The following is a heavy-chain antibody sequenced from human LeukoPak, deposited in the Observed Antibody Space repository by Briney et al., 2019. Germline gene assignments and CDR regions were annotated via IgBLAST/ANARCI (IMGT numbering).Heavy chain of an antibody. V-gene: IGHV3-74*01. CDR2: INSDGSNT. J-gene: IGHJ4*02. CDR3: TTAGGSGWYAFDY. Sequence: GGSLRLSCAASGFTFSCSWMHWVRQAPGKGPVWVSRINSDGSNTVYADSVKGRFSISRDNAKNTVYLQMSSLRVEDTGVYYCTTAGGSGWYAFDYWGQGTLVTVSS. CDR1: GFTFSCSW. D-gene: IGHD6-19*01.